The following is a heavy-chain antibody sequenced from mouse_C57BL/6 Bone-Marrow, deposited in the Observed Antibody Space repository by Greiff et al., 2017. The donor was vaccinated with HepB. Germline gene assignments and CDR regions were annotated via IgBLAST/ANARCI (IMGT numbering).Heavy chain of an antibody. CDR3: ARRRYYYGSSYFDY. CDR1: GYAFTNYL. J-gene: IGHJ2*01. CDR2: INPGSGGT. V-gene: IGHV1-54*01. Sequence: QVQLKESGAELVRPGTSVKVSCKASGYAFTNYLIEWVKQRPGQGLEWIGVINPGSGGTNYNEKFKGKATLTADKSSSTAYMQLSSLTSEDSAVYFCARRRYYYGSSYFDYWGQGTTLTVSS. D-gene: IGHD1-1*01.